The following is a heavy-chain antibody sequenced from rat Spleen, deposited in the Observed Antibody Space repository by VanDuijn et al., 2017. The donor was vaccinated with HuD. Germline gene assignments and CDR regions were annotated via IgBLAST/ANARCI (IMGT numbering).Heavy chain of an antibody. CDR2: INNASST. V-gene: IGHV3-3*01. Sequence: EVQLQESGPGLVKPSQSLSLTCSVTGYSITSSYRWNWIRNFPGNKLEWRGYINNASSTNYNPYLKSRISITRDTPKHQFFLKVNSVTTEDTATYYCARHYGGYSEYVMDAWGQGASVTVSS. D-gene: IGHD1-11*01. CDR1: GYSITSSYR. CDR3: ARHYGGYSEYVMDA. J-gene: IGHJ4*01.